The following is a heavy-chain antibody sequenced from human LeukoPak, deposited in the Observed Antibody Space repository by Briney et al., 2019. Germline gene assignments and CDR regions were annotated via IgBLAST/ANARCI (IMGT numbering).Heavy chain of an antibody. V-gene: IGHV3-23*01. CDR3: AKQDPSDGSSWSIAAEYFQH. CDR1: GFTFSSYA. Sequence: LGGSLRLSCAASGFTFSSYAMSWVRQAPGKGLEWVSAISGSGGSTYYADSVKGRFTISRDNSKNTLYLQMNSLRAEDTAVYYCAKQDPSDGSSWSIAAEYFQHWGQGTLVTVSS. CDR2: ISGSGGST. J-gene: IGHJ1*01. D-gene: IGHD6-13*01.